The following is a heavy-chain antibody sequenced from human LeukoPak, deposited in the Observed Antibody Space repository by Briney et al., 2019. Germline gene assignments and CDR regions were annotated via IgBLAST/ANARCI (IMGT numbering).Heavy chain of an antibody. V-gene: IGHV1-18*01. Sequence: ASVKVSCKASGYTFTSYGISWVRQAPGQGPEWVGWISAETGYTNYAQKLQDRVTMTTDTSTSTAYMELRSLKSDDTAVYYCARDGANGSGFFYSPNAFDMWGQGTMVTVSS. CDR3: ARDGANGSGFFYSPNAFDM. J-gene: IGHJ3*02. CDR1: GYTFTSYG. CDR2: ISAETGYT. D-gene: IGHD3-22*01.